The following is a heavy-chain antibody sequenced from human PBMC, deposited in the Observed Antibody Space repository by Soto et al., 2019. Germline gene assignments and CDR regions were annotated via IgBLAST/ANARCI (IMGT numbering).Heavy chain of an antibody. CDR1: GGGNLRDYR. Sequence: QVQLVQSGAEVKKPGSSVQVSCKASGGGNLRDYRTTWVRQAPGQGLEWMGGIIPIFGTPNYAQRFQGRVTITADESTTTSYMELSRLKSEDTAVYYCARDRDDYGSGNYYNRIDFWGQGTLVTVSS. D-gene: IGHD3-10*01. J-gene: IGHJ4*02. V-gene: IGHV1-69*01. CDR3: ARDRDDYGSGNYYNRIDF. CDR2: IIPIFGTP.